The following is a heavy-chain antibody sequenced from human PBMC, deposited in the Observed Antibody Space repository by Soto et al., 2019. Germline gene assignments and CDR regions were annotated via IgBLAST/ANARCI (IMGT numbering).Heavy chain of an antibody. J-gene: IGHJ4*02. V-gene: IGHV3-23*01. CDR1: GFTFSSYA. D-gene: IGHD3-3*01. CDR3: AKGHSYHDFRLEY. Sequence: GGSLRLSCAASGFTFSSYAMSWVRQAPGKGLEWVSAISGSGRATYYADSVKGRFTISRDNSKNTLYLEMNSLRAEDMAIYHCAKGHSYHDFRLEYWGQGTLVTVSS. CDR2: ISGSGRAT.